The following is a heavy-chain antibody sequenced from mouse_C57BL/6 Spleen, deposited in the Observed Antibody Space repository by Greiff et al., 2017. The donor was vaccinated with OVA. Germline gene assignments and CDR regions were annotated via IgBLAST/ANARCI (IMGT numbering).Heavy chain of an antibody. Sequence: QVQLQQPGAELVKPGASVKLSCKASGYTFTSYWMHWVKQRPGQGLEWIGMIHPTSGSTTYNEKIKSKATLTVDKSSSTAYMQLRSLTSEDSAVYYCARRDEDAMDYWGQGTSVTVSS. CDR3: ARRDEDAMDY. D-gene: IGHD3-3*01. V-gene: IGHV1-64*01. CDR1: GYTFTSYW. CDR2: IHPTSGST. J-gene: IGHJ4*01.